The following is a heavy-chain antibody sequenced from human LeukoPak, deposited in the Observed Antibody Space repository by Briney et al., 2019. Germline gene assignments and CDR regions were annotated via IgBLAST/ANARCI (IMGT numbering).Heavy chain of an antibody. V-gene: IGHV3-66*01. D-gene: IGHD5-24*01. J-gene: IGHJ4*02. CDR3: ARDVYGDGYNSFEY. CDR1: GFIVSRNH. CDR2: IYSGGYSGGGP. Sequence: GGSLRLSCAVSGFIVSRNHMNWVRQAPGKGLEWDSIIYSGGYSGGGPFYADSVKGRFTTSSDSSKNTLFLQMNSLRAEDTAVYYCARDVYGDGYNSFEYWGLGILVTVSS.